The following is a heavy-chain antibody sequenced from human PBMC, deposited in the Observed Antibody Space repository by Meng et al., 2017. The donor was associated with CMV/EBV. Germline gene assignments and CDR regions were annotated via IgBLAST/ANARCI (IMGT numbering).Heavy chain of an antibody. Sequence: EVQGVEAGGGLVPPGGSLRLFCAASGFTVSSNYMSWVRQAPGKGLEWVSVIYSGGSTYYADSVKGRFTISRDNSKNTLYLQMNSLRAEDTAVYYCLLVFGRGVIDYWGQGTLVTVSS. D-gene: IGHD3-3*02. CDR3: LLVFGRGVIDY. CDR1: GFTVSSNY. CDR2: IYSGGST. V-gene: IGHV3-66*01. J-gene: IGHJ4*02.